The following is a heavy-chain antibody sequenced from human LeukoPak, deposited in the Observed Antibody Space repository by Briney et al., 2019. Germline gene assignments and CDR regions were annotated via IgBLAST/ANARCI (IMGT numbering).Heavy chain of an antibody. Sequence: SSETLSLTCTVSGGSISSSSYYWGWIRQPPGKGLEWIGSIYYSGSTYYNPSLKSRVTISVDTSKNQFSLKLSSVTAADTAVYYCAGSVGWLRFLDYWGQGTLVTVSS. CDR1: GGSISSSSYY. CDR3: AGSVGWLRFLDY. CDR2: IYYSGST. D-gene: IGHD5-12*01. V-gene: IGHV4-39*07. J-gene: IGHJ4*02.